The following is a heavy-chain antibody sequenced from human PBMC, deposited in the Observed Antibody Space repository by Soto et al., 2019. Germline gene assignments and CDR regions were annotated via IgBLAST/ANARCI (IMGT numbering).Heavy chain of an antibody. V-gene: IGHV4-34*01. Sequence: SETLSLTCAVYGGCFIGYYWSWIRQPPGKGLEWIGEINHSGSTNYNPSLKSRVTISVDTSKNQFSLKLSCVTAADMAVNYCARPDCGGACYSPYYFDYSGQGTLVTVSS. CDR1: GGCFIGYY. J-gene: IGHJ4*02. CDR3: ARPDCGGACYSPYYFDY. CDR2: INHSGST. D-gene: IGHD2-21*02.